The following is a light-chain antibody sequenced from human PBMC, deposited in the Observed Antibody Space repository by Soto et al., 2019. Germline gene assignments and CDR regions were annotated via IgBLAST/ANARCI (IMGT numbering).Light chain of an antibody. Sequence: EIVLTQSPATLSLSPGERATLSCRASQSVTRYLAWYQQRPGQTPRLLIYDASNRATGIPARFSGSGSGTDLTLSISSLEPEDFAVYYCQQRSSCPLNFGTGTKVDI. CDR3: QQRSSCPLN. CDR1: QSVTRY. V-gene: IGKV3-11*01. CDR2: DAS. J-gene: IGKJ3*01.